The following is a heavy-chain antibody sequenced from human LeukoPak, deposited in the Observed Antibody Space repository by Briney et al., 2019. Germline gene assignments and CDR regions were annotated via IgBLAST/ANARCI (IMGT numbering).Heavy chain of an antibody. D-gene: IGHD2-2*02. CDR3: AKAQKVDCSSTSCYTVGMGDAFDI. CDR2: ISWNSGSI. V-gene: IGHV3-9*03. Sequence: GGSLRLSCAASGFTFDDYAMHWVRQAPGKGLEWVSGISWNSGSIGYADSVKGRFTISRDNAKNSLYLQMNSLRAEDMALYYCAKAQKVDCSSTSCYTVGMGDAFDIWGQGTMVTVSS. J-gene: IGHJ3*02. CDR1: GFTFDDYA.